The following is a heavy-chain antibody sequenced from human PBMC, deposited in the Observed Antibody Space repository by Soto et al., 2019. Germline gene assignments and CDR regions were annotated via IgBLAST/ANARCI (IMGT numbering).Heavy chain of an antibody. CDR3: AANDLDNWFDP. Sequence: SETPSLTCTVSGGSISSYYWSWIRQPPGKGLEWIGYIYYSGSTNYNPSLKSRVTISVDTSKNQFSLKLSSVTAADTAVYYCAANDLDNWFDPWGQGTLVTVSS. D-gene: IGHD3-3*01. J-gene: IGHJ5*02. CDR1: GGSISSYY. CDR2: IYYSGST. V-gene: IGHV4-59*01.